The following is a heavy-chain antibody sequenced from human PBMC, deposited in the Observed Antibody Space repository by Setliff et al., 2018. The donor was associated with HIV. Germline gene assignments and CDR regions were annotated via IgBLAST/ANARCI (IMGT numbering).Heavy chain of an antibody. CDR2: IYYSGST. CDR3: ARSSRADFWSGSFDY. D-gene: IGHD3-3*01. CDR1: GGSISSGGYY. V-gene: IGHV4-31*03. J-gene: IGHJ4*02. Sequence: SETLSLTCTVSGGSISSGGYYWSWIRQHPGKGLEWIGYIYYSGSTYYNPSLKSRVTISVDTSKNQFSLKLSSVTAADTAVYYCARSSRADFWSGSFDYWGQGTLVTVS.